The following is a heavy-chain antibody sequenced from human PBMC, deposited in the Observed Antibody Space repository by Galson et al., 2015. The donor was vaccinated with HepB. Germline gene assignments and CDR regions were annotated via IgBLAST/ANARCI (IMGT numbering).Heavy chain of an antibody. CDR3: ARVEWVFGVVIGAFDI. Sequence: SVKVSCKASGGTFSSYAISWVRQAPGQGLEWMGGIIPIFGTANYAQKFQGRVTITADESTSTAYMELSSLRSEDTAVYYCARVEWVFGVVIGAFDIWGQGTMVTVSS. CDR1: GGTFSSYA. V-gene: IGHV1-69*13. CDR2: IIPIFGTA. D-gene: IGHD3-3*01. J-gene: IGHJ3*02.